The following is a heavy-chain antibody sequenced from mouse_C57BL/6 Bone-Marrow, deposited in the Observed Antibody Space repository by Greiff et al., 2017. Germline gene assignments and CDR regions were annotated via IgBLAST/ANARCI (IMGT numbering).Heavy chain of an antibody. J-gene: IGHJ4*01. D-gene: IGHD1-1*01. CDR1: GFSLTSYA. CDR3: ASYYYGSSYAMDY. Sequence: QVQLKESGPGLVAPSQSLSITCTASGFSLTSYAISWVRQPPGKGLEWLGVIWTGGGTNYNSALKSRLSISKDNSKSQVFLKMNSLQTDDTARYYCASYYYGSSYAMDYWGQGTSVTVSS. CDR2: IWTGGGT. V-gene: IGHV2-9-1*01.